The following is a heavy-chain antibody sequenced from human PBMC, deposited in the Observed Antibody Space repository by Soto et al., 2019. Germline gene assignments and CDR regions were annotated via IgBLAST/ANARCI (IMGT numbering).Heavy chain of an antibody. D-gene: IGHD5-18*01. J-gene: IGHJ4*02. CDR1: GFTFDDYY. CDR2: ISSTGSHT. Sequence: QGQLVESGGGLVKPGGSLRLSCAASGFTFDDYYMSWVRQAPRKGREWISDISSTGSHTNYADSVKGRFTISRDNAKNSLHLQMNNLRGEDTAVYYCATGGYNYGSDFWGQGTLVTVSS. CDR3: ATGGYNYGSDF. V-gene: IGHV3-11*05.